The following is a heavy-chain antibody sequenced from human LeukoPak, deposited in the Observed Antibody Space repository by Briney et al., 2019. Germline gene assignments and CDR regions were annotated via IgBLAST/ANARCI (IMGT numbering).Heavy chain of an antibody. CDR1: GFTFNNYA. CDR2: KSYDGSNK. CDR3: ARDGGEQLVGPFDY. J-gene: IGHJ4*02. Sequence: PGRSLRLSCAASGFTFNNYAMHWVRQAPGKGLEWVAVKSYDGSNKYYADSVKGRFTISRDNSKNTLYLQMNSLRAEDTAVYYCARDGGEQLVGPFDYWGQGTRVTVSS. D-gene: IGHD6-6*01. V-gene: IGHV3-30-3*01.